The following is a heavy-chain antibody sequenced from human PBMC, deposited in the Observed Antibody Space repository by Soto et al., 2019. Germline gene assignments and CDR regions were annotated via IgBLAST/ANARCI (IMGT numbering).Heavy chain of an antibody. CDR1: GGTFSSYA. V-gene: IGHV1-2*04. CDR2: IIPKSGGT. J-gene: IGHJ6*02. D-gene: IGHD2-8*01. Sequence: ASVKVSCTASGGTFSSYAISWVRQAPGQGLEWMGRIIPKSGGTSTAQKFQGWVTMTRDRSISTVYMELTRLRSDDTAVYFCARGHSTDCSNGVCSFFYNHEMDVWGQGTTVTVSS. CDR3: ARGHSTDCSNGVCSFFYNHEMDV.